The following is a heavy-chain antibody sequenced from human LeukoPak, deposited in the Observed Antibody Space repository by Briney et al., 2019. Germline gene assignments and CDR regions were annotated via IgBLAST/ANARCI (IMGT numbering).Heavy chain of an antibody. J-gene: IGHJ6*02. CDR2: ISWNSGSI. D-gene: IGHD2-2*01. Sequence: GGSLRLSYAASGLTFDDYAMHWVRQAPGKGLEWVSGISWNSGSIGYADSVKGRFTISRDNAKNSLYLQMNSLRAEDTALYYCAIDIGHIVVVPAAIPYYYGMDVWGQGTTVTVSS. CDR1: GLTFDDYA. CDR3: AIDIGHIVVVPAAIPYYYGMDV. V-gene: IGHV3-9*01.